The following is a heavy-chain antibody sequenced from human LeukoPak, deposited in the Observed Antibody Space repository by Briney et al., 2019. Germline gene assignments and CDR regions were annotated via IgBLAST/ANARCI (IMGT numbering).Heavy chain of an antibody. CDR1: GGSISSGDYY. D-gene: IGHD1-20*01. CDR2: IYYSGST. V-gene: IGHV4-30-4*01. CDR3: ARIGYNWNEKNYWFDP. J-gene: IGHJ5*02. Sequence: PSETLSLTCTVSGGSISSGDYYWSWIRQPPGKGLEWIGYIYYSGSTYYNPSLKSRVTISVDTSKNRFSLKLSSVTAADTAVYYCARIGYNWNEKNYWFDPWGQGTLVTVSS.